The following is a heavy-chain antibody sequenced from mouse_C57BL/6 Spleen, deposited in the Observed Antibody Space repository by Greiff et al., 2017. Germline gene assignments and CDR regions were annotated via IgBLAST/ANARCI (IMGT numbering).Heavy chain of an antibody. J-gene: IGHJ4*01. D-gene: IGHD2-5*01. V-gene: IGHV1-9*01. CDR2: ILPGSGST. CDR3: ARSAYCSKPSFSYYAMDD. Sequence: QVQLQQSGAELMKPGASVKISCKATGYTFTGYWIEWVKQRPGHGLEWIGEILPGSGSTNYNEKFKGKATFTADTSSNTDYMQLSSLTTEDSAIYYCARSAYCSKPSFSYYAMDDWGQGTSVTVSS. CDR1: GYTFTGYW.